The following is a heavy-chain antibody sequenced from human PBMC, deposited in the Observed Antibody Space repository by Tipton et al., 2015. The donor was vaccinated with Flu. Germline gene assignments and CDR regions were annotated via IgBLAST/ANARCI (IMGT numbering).Heavy chain of an antibody. CDR3: ARRDYSNYVSVPKNWFDS. V-gene: IGHV4-38-2*01. CDR1: GDSIASDYY. Sequence: TLSLTCSISGDSIASDYYWGWIRQHPGKGLEWIGNIHHTGTTYYNPSLRSRVNILRDRSKNQFSLNLSFVTASDTDVYYCARRDYSNYVSVPKNWFDSWGQGFLVTVSS. D-gene: IGHD4-11*01. J-gene: IGHJ5*01. CDR2: IHHTGTT.